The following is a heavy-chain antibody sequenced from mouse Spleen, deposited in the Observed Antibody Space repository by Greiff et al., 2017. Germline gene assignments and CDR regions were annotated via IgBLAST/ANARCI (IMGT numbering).Heavy chain of an antibody. CDR2: IAPGSGST. Sequence: DLVKPGASVKLSCKASGYTFTSYWINWIKQRPGQGLEWIGRIAPGSGSTYYNEMFKGKATLTVDTSSSTAYIQLSSLSSEDSAVYFCARGDYDVPFAYWGQGTLVTVSA. CDR1: GYTFTSYW. V-gene: IGHV1S41*01. D-gene: IGHD2-4*01. CDR3: ARGDYDVPFAY. J-gene: IGHJ3*01.